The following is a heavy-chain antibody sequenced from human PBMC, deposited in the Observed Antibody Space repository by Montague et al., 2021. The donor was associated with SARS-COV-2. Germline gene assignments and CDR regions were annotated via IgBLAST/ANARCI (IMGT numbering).Heavy chain of an antibody. V-gene: IGHV2-70*11. CDR3: AREYSSGVYFDY. J-gene: IGHJ4*02. CDR1: GFSLSTSGMC. CDR2: XDWDDDK. D-gene: IGHD6-19*01. Sequence: PALVKPTQTLTLTCTFSGFSLSTSGMCVSWIRQPPGKALEWLARXDWDDDKYYSTSLKTRLTISKDTSKNQVVLTMTNVDPVDTATYYCAREYSSGVYFDYWGQGTLVTVSS.